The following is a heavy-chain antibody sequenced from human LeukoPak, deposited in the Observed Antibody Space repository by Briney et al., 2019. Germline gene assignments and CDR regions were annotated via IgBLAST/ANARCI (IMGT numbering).Heavy chain of an antibody. CDR2: IYYSGST. J-gene: IGHJ4*02. D-gene: IGHD5-18*01. CDR3: ARGRVDTAMVLNHRFDY. V-gene: IGHV4-61*08. CDR1: GGSISSGGYY. Sequence: SETLSLTCTVSGGSISSGGYYWSWIRQPPGKGLEWIGYIYYSGSTNYNPSLKSRVTISVDTSKNQFSLKLSSVTAADTAVYYCARGRVDTAMVLNHRFDYWGQGTLVTVSS.